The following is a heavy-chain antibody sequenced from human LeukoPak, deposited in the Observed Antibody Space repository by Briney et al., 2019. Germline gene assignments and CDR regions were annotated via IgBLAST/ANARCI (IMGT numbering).Heavy chain of an antibody. D-gene: IGHD3-9*01. V-gene: IGHV3-48*01. CDR1: GFTFSSYS. Sequence: PGGSLRLSCAASGFTFSSYSMNWVRQAPGKGLEWVSYISSSSSTIYYADSVKGRFTISRDNSKNTLYLQMNSLRAEDTAVYYCARDSYDILTGPSDFYYYYYYMDVWGKGTTVTVSS. CDR2: ISSSSSTI. CDR3: ARDSYDILTGPSDFYYYYYYMDV. J-gene: IGHJ6*03.